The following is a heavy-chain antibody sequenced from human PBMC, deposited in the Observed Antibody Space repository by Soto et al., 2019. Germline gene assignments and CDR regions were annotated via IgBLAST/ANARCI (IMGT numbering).Heavy chain of an antibody. J-gene: IGHJ1*01. CDR1: GGTFSNFA. V-gene: IGHV1-69*01. Sequence: QVQLVQSGAEVKKPGSSVKVSCKASGGTFSNFAISWVRQAPGQGLEWMGGFIPLFGTLNYAQRFQGRLTISADESTSPAYTELGRMRTEDTAVYSCARFEQLVLHWGQGILVTVSS. CDR3: ARFEQLVLH. CDR2: FIPLFGTL. D-gene: IGHD6-13*01.